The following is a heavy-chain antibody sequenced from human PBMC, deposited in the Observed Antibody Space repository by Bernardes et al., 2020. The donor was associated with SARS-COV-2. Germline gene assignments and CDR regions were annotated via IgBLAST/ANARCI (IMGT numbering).Heavy chain of an antibody. J-gene: IGHJ6*02. CDR1: GFTFSSYE. Sequence: GGSLRLSCAASGFTFSSYEMNWVRQAPGKGLEWVSYISSSGSTIYYADSVKGRFTISRDNAKNSLYLQMNSLRAEDTAVYYCASRNRDYDFWSGYYNGMDVWGQGTTVTVSS. CDR3: ASRNRDYDFWSGYYNGMDV. D-gene: IGHD3-3*01. V-gene: IGHV3-48*03. CDR2: ISSSGSTI.